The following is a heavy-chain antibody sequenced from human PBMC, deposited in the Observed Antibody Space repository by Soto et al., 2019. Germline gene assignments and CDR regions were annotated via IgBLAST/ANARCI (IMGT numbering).Heavy chain of an antibody. V-gene: IGHV4-34*01. CDR3: ARRITDGGNQYYYYGRDV. Sequence: ETLSLTCAVYGGSFSGYYWSWIRQPPGKGLEWIGEINHSGSTNYNPSLKSRVSISVDTSKNQFSLKLSSVTAADTAVYYCARRITDGGNQYYYYGRDVWGKGTTVTASS. CDR1: GGSFSGYY. J-gene: IGHJ6*04. D-gene: IGHD2-15*01. CDR2: INHSGST.